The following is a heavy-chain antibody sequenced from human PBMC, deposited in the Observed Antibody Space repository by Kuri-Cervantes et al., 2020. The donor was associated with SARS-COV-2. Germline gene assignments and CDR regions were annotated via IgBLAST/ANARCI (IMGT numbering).Heavy chain of an antibody. CDR3: ARSFTLTTVTPIGWFDP. V-gene: IGHV1-3*01. CDR2: VNAGNGNT. CDR1: GYTFTSYF. Sequence: ASVKVSCKASGYTFTSYFIHWVRQAPGQRLEWMGWVNAGNGNTKYSQNFQGRVTITRDTSASTAYMELSSLRSDDTAVYYCARSFTLTTVTPIGWFDPWGQGTRVTVSS. D-gene: IGHD4-11*01. J-gene: IGHJ5*02.